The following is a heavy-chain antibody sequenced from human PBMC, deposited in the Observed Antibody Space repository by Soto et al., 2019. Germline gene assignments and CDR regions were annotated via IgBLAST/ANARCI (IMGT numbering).Heavy chain of an antibody. D-gene: IGHD5-18*01. CDR3: AIGLYSYGRRTFDY. CDR2: IYYSGST. Sequence: QVQLQESGPGLVKPSETLSHTCTVSGGSVSSGSYYWSWIRQPPGKGLEWIGYIYYSGSTNYNPSLKSRVTISVDTSKNQFSLKLSSVTAADTAVYYCAIGLYSYGRRTFDYWGQGTLVTVSS. CDR1: GGSVSSGSYY. V-gene: IGHV4-61*01. J-gene: IGHJ4*02.